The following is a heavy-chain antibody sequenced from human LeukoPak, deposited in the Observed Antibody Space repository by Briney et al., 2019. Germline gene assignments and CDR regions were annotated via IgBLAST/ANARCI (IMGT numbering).Heavy chain of an antibody. CDR2: ISSSSSTI. D-gene: IGHD3-22*01. J-gene: IGHJ4*02. Sequence: PGGSLRLSCAASGFTFSSYSMSWVRQAPGKGLEWVSYISSSSSTIYYADSVKGRSTISRDNAKNSLYLQMNSLRAEDTAVYYCARDRTLIRWGQGTLVTVSS. CDR1: GFTFSSYS. CDR3: ARDRTLIR. V-gene: IGHV3-48*01.